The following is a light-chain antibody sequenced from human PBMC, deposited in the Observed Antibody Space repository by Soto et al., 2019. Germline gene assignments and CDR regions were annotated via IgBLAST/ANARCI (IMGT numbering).Light chain of an antibody. CDR2: EVI. CDR3: CSYAGTRTYV. V-gene: IGLV2-23*02. CDR1: SSDVGNYNF. J-gene: IGLJ1*01. Sequence: QSVLTQPASVSGSPGQSITISCTGTSSDVGNYNFVSWYQQHPGKAPKLMIYEVIKRPSGLSNRFSGSKSGNTASLTISGLQAEDEADYYCCSYAGTRTYVFGTGTQLTVL.